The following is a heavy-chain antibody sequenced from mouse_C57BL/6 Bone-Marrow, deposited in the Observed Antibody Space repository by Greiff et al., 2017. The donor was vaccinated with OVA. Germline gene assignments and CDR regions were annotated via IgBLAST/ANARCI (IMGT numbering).Heavy chain of an antibody. CDR2: ISSGGSYT. V-gene: IGHV5-6*02. CDR1: GFTFSSYG. CDR3: ASRWFAD. Sequence: EVKLVESGGDLVKPGGSLKLSCAASGFTFSSYGMSWVRQTPDKRLEWVATISSGGSYTYYPDSVKGRFTISRDNAKNTLYLQMSSLKSEDTAMYYCASRWFADWGQGTLVTVSA. J-gene: IGHJ3*01.